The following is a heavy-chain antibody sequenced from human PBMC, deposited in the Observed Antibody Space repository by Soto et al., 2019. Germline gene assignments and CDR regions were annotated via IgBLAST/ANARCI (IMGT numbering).Heavy chain of an antibody. CDR2: IRSKANSYAT. Sequence: VESLRLACAASGFTFSGSAMHWVRQASGKGLEWVGRIRSKANSYATAYAASVKGRFTIYRDDSKNTAYLPMNSLKTEDTAVYYCTRPVGVGATYWFDPWGQGT. J-gene: IGHJ5*02. V-gene: IGHV3-73*01. CDR1: GFTFSGSA. CDR3: TRPVGVGATYWFDP. D-gene: IGHD1-26*01.